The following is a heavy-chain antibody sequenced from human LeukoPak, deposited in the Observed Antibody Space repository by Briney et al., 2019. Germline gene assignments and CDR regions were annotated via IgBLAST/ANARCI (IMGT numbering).Heavy chain of an antibody. Sequence: SETLSLTCAVYGGSFSGYYWSWIRQPPGKGLEWIGEINHSGSTNYNPSLKGRVTISVDTSKNQFSLKLSSVTAADTAVYYCASRNVPSYAFDIWGQGTMVTVSS. CDR3: ASRNVPSYAFDI. J-gene: IGHJ3*02. D-gene: IGHD2-2*01. CDR1: GGSFSGYY. V-gene: IGHV4-34*01. CDR2: INHSGST.